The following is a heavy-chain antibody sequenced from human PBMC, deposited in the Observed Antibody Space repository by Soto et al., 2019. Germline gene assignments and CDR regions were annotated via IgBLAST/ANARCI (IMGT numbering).Heavy chain of an antibody. J-gene: IGHJ4*02. Sequence: QTLSLTCDISGDSVSSKNAAWNWISQSTSRGLEWLGRTYYRSKWHSGYAVSVRSRVSISPDTSKNRFSLQLNSVTPDDTAVYYCARSGPGGYIDHWGRGTLVTVYS. D-gene: IGHD2-15*01. CDR2: TYYRSKWHS. V-gene: IGHV6-1*01. CDR1: GDSVSSKNAA. CDR3: ARSGPGGYIDH.